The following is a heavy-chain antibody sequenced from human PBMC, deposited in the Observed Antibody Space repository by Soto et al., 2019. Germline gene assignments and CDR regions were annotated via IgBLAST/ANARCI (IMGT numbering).Heavy chain of an antibody. CDR1: GFTVSSNY. J-gene: IGHJ6*02. V-gene: IGHV3-53*01. CDR3: ASGATIFGVVRYGMDV. CDR2: IYSGGST. D-gene: IGHD3-3*01. Sequence: EVQLVESGGGLIRPGGSLRLSCAASGFTVSSNYMSWVRQAPGKGLEWVSVIYSGGSTYYADSVKGRFTISRDNSKNTLYLQMNSLRAEDTAVYYCASGATIFGVVRYGMDVWGQGTTVTVSS.